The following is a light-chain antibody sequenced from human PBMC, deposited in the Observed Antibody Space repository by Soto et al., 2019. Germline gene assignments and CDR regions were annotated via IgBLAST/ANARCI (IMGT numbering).Light chain of an antibody. Sequence: QSVLTQPASVSGSPGQSITISCTGTSSDVGSYNYVSWYQQHPGKAPKLLIYEVSNRPSGASNRFSGSKSGNTASLTISGLQAEDEADYYCSSYTSSSTWVFGGGTQLTVL. CDR2: EVS. CDR3: SSYTSSSTWV. V-gene: IGLV2-14*01. J-gene: IGLJ3*02. CDR1: SSDVGSYNY.